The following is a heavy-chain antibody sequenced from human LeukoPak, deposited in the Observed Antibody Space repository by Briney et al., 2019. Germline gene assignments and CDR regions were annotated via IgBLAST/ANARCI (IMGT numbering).Heavy chain of an antibody. D-gene: IGHD3-16*02. CDR2: IYHSEST. V-gene: IGHV4-4*02. J-gene: IGHJ4*02. Sequence: SETLSLTCAVSGGSISSSNWWSWVRQPPGKGLEWIGEIYHSESTNYNPSLKSRVTISVDKSKNQFSLKLSSVTAADTAVYYCARALGVYDYVWGSYRYHFDYWGQGTLVTVSS. CDR1: GGSISSSNW. CDR3: ARALGVYDYVWGSYRYHFDY.